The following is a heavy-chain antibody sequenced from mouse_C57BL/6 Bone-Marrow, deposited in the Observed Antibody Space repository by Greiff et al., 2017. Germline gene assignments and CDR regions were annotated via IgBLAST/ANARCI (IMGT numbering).Heavy chain of an antibody. Sequence: QVQLQQPGAELVKPGASVKLSCKASGYTFTSYWMHWVKQRPGQGLEWIGMIHPNSGSTNYNEKFKSKATLTVDKSSSTAYMQLSSLTSEDSAVYYCACLDGYFSWFAYWGQGTLVTVSA. V-gene: IGHV1-64*01. CDR2: IHPNSGST. D-gene: IGHD2-3*01. CDR3: ACLDGYFSWFAY. CDR1: GYTFTSYW. J-gene: IGHJ3*01.